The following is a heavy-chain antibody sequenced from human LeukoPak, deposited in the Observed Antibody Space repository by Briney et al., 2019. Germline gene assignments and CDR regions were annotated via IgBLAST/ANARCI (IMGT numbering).Heavy chain of an antibody. J-gene: IGHJ4*02. V-gene: IGHV3-33*08. CDR1: GFTFSSYG. CDR2: IWYDGSNK. Sequence: PGRSLRLSCAASGFTFSSYGMHWVRQAPGKGLEWVAVIWYDGSNKYYADSVKGRFTISRDNSKNTLYLQMNSLRAEDTAVYYCATDPQWGSGYDLFDYWGQGTLVTVSS. CDR3: ATDPQWGSGYDLFDY. D-gene: IGHD5-12*01.